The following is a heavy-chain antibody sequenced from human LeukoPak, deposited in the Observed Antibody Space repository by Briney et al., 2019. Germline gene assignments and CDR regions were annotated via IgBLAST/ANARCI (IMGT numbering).Heavy chain of an antibody. J-gene: IGHJ4*02. CDR1: GGSISSGGYY. CDR3: ARVMEGGIAAAY. V-gene: IGHV4-30-2*01. Sequence: SQTLSLTCTVSGGSISSGGYYWSWIRQPPGKGLEWIGYIYHSGSTYYNPSLKSRVTISVDRSKNQFSLKLSSVTAADTAVYYCARVMEGGIAAAYWGQGTLVTVSS. D-gene: IGHD6-13*01. CDR2: IYHSGST.